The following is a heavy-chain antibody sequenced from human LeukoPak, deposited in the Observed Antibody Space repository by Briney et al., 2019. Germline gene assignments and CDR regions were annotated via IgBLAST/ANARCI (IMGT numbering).Heavy chain of an antibody. J-gene: IGHJ5*02. CDR3: ARETATTGQYNWFDP. CDR2: IYYSGST. CDR1: GGSISSYY. V-gene: IGHV4-59*12. D-gene: IGHD1-1*01. Sequence: SETLSLTCTVSGGSISSYYWSWIRQPPGKGLEWIGYIYYSGSTNYNPSLKSRVTISVDTSKNQFSLNLSSVTAADTAVYYCARETATTGQYNWFDPWGQGTLVTVSS.